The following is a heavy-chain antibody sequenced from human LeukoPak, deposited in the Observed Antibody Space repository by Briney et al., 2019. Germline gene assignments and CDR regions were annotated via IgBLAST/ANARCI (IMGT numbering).Heavy chain of an antibody. CDR2: IWYDGSDK. V-gene: IGHV3-33*01. D-gene: IGHD6-19*01. CDR3: ASATIAVANFDY. Sequence: GGSLRLSCAASGFTFSSYGMHWVRQAPGKGLEWVALIWYDGSDKYYADSVKGRFTISRDNSKNTLYLQMNSLRAKDTAVYYCASATIAVANFDYWGQGTLVTVSS. CDR1: GFTFSSYG. J-gene: IGHJ4*02.